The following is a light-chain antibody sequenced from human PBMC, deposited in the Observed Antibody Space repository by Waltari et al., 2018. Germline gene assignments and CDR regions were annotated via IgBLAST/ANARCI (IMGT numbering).Light chain of an antibody. V-gene: IGLV1-47*01. CDR3: GTWDDSLSRPV. CDR2: KNN. Sequence: QSVLTQPPSASGTPGQRVTISCSGSSSNIESNYVYWYQQFPGTAPKVLMFKNNQRPSGVSDRFSASKAGASASRAISGLRADDEADYYCGTWDDSLSRPVFGGGTKLTVL. J-gene: IGLJ3*02. CDR1: SSNIESNY.